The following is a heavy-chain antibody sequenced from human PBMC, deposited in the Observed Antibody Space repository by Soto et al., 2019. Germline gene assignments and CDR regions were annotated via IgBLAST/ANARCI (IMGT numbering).Heavy chain of an antibody. CDR3: AMIHASGDDY. CDR1: GFTFSSYA. CDR2: ISYDGSNK. D-gene: IGHD1-26*01. J-gene: IGHJ4*02. Sequence: GGSLRLSCAASGFTFSSYAMHWVRQAPGKGLEWVAVISYDGSNKYYADSVKGRFTISRDNSKNTLYLQMNSLRAEDTAVYYCAMIHASGDDYWGQGTLVTVSS. V-gene: IGHV3-30-3*01.